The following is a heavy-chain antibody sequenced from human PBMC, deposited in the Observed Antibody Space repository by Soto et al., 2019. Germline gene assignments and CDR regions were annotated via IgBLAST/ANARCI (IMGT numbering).Heavy chain of an antibody. V-gene: IGHV4-39*01. D-gene: IGHD6-13*01. CDR2: IYYSGST. CDR1: GGSISSSSYY. Sequence: SETLSLTCTVSGGSISSSSYYWGWIRQPPGKGLEWIGSIYYSGSTYYNPSLKSRVTISVDTSKNQFSLKLSSVTAADTAVYYCARRAIAASTRGIDYWGQGTLVTVYS. J-gene: IGHJ4*02. CDR3: ARRAIAASTRGIDY.